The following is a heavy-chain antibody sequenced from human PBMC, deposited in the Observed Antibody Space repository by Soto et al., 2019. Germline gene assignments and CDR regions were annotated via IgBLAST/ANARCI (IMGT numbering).Heavy chain of an antibody. V-gene: IGHV3-23*01. J-gene: IGHJ5*02. D-gene: IGHD2-21*01. CDR1: GFTISTYA. Sequence: PGGSLRLSCAASGFTISTYAMTWVRQAPGKGLECVSGVTGSGGRIHYADSVKGRFTISKDNSKNTLYLQMSSLREEDTALYYCAKDAVYKDGLWLMDSWGQGTLVTVS. CDR2: VTGSGGRI. CDR3: AKDAVYKDGLWLMDS.